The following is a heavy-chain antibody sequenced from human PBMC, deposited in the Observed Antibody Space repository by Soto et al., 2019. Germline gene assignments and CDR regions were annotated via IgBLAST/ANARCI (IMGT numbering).Heavy chain of an antibody. J-gene: IGHJ4*02. CDR2: ISSSGSTI. CDR1: GFTFSYYY. Sequence: PGGSLILSCAASGFTFSYYYMSWIRQAPGKGLEWVSYISSSGSTIYYADSVKGRFTISRDNAKNSLYLQMNSLRAEDTAVYYYARIKSGITIFGVVIPPLDYWGQGTLVTVSS. V-gene: IGHV3-11*01. CDR3: ARIKSGITIFGVVIPPLDY. D-gene: IGHD3-3*01.